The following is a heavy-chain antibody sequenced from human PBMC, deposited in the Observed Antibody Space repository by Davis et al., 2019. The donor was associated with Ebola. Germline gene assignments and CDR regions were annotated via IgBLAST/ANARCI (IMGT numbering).Heavy chain of an antibody. CDR2: INNDRTII. CDR1: GFTFSAYW. J-gene: IGHJ5*02. V-gene: IGHV3-74*01. Sequence: PGGSLRLSCAASGFTFSAYWMHWVRQAPGKGLVWVSRINNDRTIISYADSVRGRFSISRDNAQNTLFLQMNNLRADDTAVYYCVRWNDLWGQGTLVTVS. CDR3: VRWNDL. D-gene: IGHD1-1*01.